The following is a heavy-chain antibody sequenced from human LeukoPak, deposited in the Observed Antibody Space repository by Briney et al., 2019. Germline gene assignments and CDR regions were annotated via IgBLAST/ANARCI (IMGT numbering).Heavy chain of an antibody. V-gene: IGHV3-23*01. CDR3: AKVSAGSSWYFDY. J-gene: IGHJ4*02. CDR1: GFTFSDYY. D-gene: IGHD6-13*01. CDR2: ISGSGGST. Sequence: GGSLRLSCAASGFTFSDYYMSWIRQAPGKGLEWVSAISGSGGSTYYADSVKGRFTISRDNSKNTLYLQMNSLRAEDTAVYYCAKVSAGSSWYFDYWGQGTLVTVSS.